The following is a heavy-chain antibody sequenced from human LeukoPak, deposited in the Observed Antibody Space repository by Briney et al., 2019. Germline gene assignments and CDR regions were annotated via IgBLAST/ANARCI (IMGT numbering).Heavy chain of an antibody. Sequence: GGSLRLSCAASGFTFSSYAMHWVRQAPGKGLEWVAVISYDGSNKYYADSVKGRFTISRDNSKNTLYLQMNSLRAEDTAVYYCMIAVAGREFDIWGQGTMVTVSS. V-gene: IGHV3-30*14. D-gene: IGHD6-19*01. J-gene: IGHJ3*02. CDR1: GFTFSSYA. CDR2: ISYDGSNK. CDR3: MIAVAGREFDI.